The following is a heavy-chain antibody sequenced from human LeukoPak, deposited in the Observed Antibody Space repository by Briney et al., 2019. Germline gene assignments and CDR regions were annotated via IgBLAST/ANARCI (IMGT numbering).Heavy chain of an antibody. V-gene: IGHV1-18*01. CDR3: ARDSPQWLDHYYYYGMDV. CDR1: GYTFTSYG. CDR2: ISAYNGNT. D-gene: IGHD6-19*01. Sequence: ASVKVSCKASGYTFTSYGISWVRQAPGQGLEWMGWISAYNGNTNYAQKLQGRVTMTTDTSTSTAYMELRSLRSDDTAVYYCARDSPQWLDHYYYYGMDVWGQGTTVTVSS. J-gene: IGHJ6*02.